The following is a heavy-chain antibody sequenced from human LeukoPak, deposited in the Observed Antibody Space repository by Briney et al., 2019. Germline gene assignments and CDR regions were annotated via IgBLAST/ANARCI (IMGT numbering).Heavy chain of an antibody. D-gene: IGHD2/OR15-2a*01. CDR1: GFTFSSYS. CDR2: ISSSSSYI. Sequence: GGSLRLSCAASGFTFSSYSMNWVRQAPGKGLEWVSSISSSSSYIYYADSVKGRFTNSGDNAKNSLYLQMNSLRAEDTAVYYCARVRAGGAFLWGQGTLVTVSS. J-gene: IGHJ4*02. V-gene: IGHV3-21*01. CDR3: ARVRAGGAFL.